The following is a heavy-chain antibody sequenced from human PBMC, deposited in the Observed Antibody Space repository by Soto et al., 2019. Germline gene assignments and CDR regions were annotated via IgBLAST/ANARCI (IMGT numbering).Heavy chain of an antibody. Sequence: QVQLVESGGGVVQPGRSLRLSCAASGFIFSTYSIHWVRKAPGKGLEWVPVKTFEGINKYNADSVKGRFTISRDASKTTVYLQMNSLTTGDTAVYFCARETDGMDVWGQGTTVTVSS. CDR1: GFIFSTYS. CDR3: ARETDGMDV. CDR2: KTFEGINK. V-gene: IGHV3-30*03. J-gene: IGHJ6*02.